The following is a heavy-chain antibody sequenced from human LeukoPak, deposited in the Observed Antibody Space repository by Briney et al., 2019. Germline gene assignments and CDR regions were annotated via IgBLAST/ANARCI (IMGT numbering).Heavy chain of an antibody. D-gene: IGHD3-16*02. CDR3: ARAVIENYDYVWGSYRYEAYYFDY. V-gene: IGHV1-2*02. Sequence: ASVKVSCKASGYTFTGYYMHWVRQAPGQGLEWMGWINPNSGGTNYAQKFQGRVTMTRDTSISTAYMELSRLRSDDTAVYYCARAVIENYDYVWGSYRYEAYYFDYWGQGTLVTVSS. J-gene: IGHJ4*02. CDR1: GYTFTGYY. CDR2: INPNSGGT.